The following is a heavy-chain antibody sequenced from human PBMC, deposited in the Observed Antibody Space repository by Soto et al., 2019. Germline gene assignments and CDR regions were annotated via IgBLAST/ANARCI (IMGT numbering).Heavy chain of an antibody. V-gene: IGHV4-34*01. CDR1: GGSFSGYY. D-gene: IGHD4-17*01. Sequence: ASETLSLTCAVYGGSFSGYYWSWIRQPPGKGLEWIGEINHSGSTNYNPSLKSRVTISVDTSKNQFSLKLSSVTAADTAVYYCARGRGTVTTVAFDIWGQGTMVTVS. CDR3: ARGRGTVTTVAFDI. CDR2: INHSGST. J-gene: IGHJ3*02.